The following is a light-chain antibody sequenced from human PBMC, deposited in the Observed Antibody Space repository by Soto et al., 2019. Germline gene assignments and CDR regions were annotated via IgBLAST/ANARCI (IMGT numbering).Light chain of an antibody. V-gene: IGKV3-15*01. CDR3: QQYNNWPPIT. Sequence: EIVMTQSPATLSMSPGERATLSCRASQSVSSNLAWYQQKPGQAPRLLIYGASTRATGIPVRFSGSESGTEFTLTISSLQSEDFAVYYCQQYNNWPPITFGQGTRLEIK. CDR1: QSVSSN. CDR2: GAS. J-gene: IGKJ5*01.